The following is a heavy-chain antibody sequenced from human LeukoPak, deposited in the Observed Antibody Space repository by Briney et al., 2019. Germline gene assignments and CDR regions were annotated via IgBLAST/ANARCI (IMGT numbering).Heavy chain of an antibody. Sequence: GGSLRLSCAASGFTFTNYWMHWVRQAPGKGLVWVSRINSDGSRTTYADSVKGRFTISRDNAQNTPYLQMNSLRAEDTALYYCARDAWMASTPLDYWGQGTLVTVSS. CDR3: ARDAWMASTPLDY. CDR2: INSDGSRT. CDR1: GFTFTNYW. J-gene: IGHJ4*02. D-gene: IGHD5-24*01. V-gene: IGHV3-74*01.